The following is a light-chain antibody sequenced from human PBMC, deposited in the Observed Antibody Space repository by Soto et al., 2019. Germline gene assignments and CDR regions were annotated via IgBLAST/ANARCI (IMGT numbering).Light chain of an antibody. V-gene: IGLV2-11*01. CDR1: SSDVGGYNY. J-gene: IGLJ3*02. CDR2: DVS. Sequence: QSALTQPRSVSGSPGQSVTISCTGTSSDVGGYNYVSWYQQHPGKAPKLMIYDVSKRPAGVPDRFAGSKSGHTASLTISGLQEEDEADYYCCSYAGSYTWVFGGGTKLTVL. CDR3: CSYAGSYTWV.